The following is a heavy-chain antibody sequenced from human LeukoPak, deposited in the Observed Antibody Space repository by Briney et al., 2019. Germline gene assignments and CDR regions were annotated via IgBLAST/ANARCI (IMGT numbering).Heavy chain of an antibody. CDR2: IYHSGST. CDR1: GGSISSGGYS. D-gene: IGHD3-9*01. J-gene: IGHJ5*02. Sequence: NASETLSLTCAVSGGSISSGGYSWSWIRQPPGKGLEWIGYIYHSGSTYYNPSLKSRVTISVDRSKNQFSLKLSSVTAADTAVYYCARGDDILTGYSGNWFDPWGQGTLVTVSS. CDR3: ARGDDILTGYSGNWFDP. V-gene: IGHV4-30-2*01.